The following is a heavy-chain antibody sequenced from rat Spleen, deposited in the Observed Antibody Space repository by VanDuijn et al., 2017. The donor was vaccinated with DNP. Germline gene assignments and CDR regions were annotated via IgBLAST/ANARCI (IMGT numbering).Heavy chain of an antibody. CDR3: ARPYY. CDR1: GFTFSDYY. CDR2: IIYDGSRT. J-gene: IGHJ2*01. V-gene: IGHV5-22*01. Sequence: EVQLVESGGGLVQPGRSLKLSCAASGFTFSDYYMAWVRQGPTKGLEWVATIIYDGSRTYYRNSVKGRFTISRDNAQSTLYLQMNSLRSEDTATYNCARPYYWGQGFMVTVSS.